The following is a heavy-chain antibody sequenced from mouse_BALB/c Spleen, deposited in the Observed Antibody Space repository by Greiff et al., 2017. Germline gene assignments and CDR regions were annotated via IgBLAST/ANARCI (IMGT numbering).Heavy chain of an antibody. Sequence: EVKLQESGPGLVKPSQSLSLTCSATGYSITSGYYWNWIRQFPGNNLEWMGYISYDGSNNYNPSLKNRISITRDTSKNQFFLKLNSVTTEDTATYYCARDLHYCGSRFAYWGQGTLVTVSA. D-gene: IGHD1-1*01. CDR1: GYSITSGYY. V-gene: IGHV3-6*02. J-gene: IGHJ3*01. CDR3: ARDLHYCGSRFAY. CDR2: ISYDGSN.